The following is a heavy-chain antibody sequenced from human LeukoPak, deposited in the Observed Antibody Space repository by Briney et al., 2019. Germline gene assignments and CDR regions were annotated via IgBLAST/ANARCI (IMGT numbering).Heavy chain of an antibody. D-gene: IGHD3-3*01. CDR1: GFTFSSYG. Sequence: GGSLRLSCAASGFTFSSYGLIWVRQAPRKGLEWVSAISGSGESPFYADSVRGRFTISRDNSKNTLYLQMNSLRAEDTAVYYCAKAQGDYTNAWNNWFDPWGQGTLVTVSS. V-gene: IGHV3-23*01. J-gene: IGHJ5*02. CDR3: AKAQGDYTNAWNNWFDP. CDR2: ISGSGESP.